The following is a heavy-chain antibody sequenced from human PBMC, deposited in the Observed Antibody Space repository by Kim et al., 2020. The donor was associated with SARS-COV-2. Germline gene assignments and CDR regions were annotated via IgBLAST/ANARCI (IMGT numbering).Heavy chain of an antibody. CDR3: ARHLSGSGAFYNVGY. V-gene: IGHV4-59*08. J-gene: IGHJ4*02. CDR2: ISYAGTM. Sequence: SETLSLTCNVSGVSISGYYWSWIRQTPEKGLQWIASISYAGTMSYNPSLKSRVTISVDTSKNQVSLKLSSVTAADTAMYYCARHLSGSGAFYNVGYWGQGSLVTVSS. CDR1: GVSISGYY. D-gene: IGHD3-10*01.